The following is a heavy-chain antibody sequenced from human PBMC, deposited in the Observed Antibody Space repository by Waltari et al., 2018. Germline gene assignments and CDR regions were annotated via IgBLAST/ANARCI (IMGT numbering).Heavy chain of an antibody. CDR3: ARVATKTYSSPVPGRPYYYGMDV. Sequence: EEQLVESGGGLAHPGESLRLSCAASGFTFSRYWMDWVRQAPGKGLVWGSRMSSDGSSVTYADAVKGRCTISRDNAKNTLYVQMNRLRAEDTAVYYCARVATKTYSSPVPGRPYYYGMDVWGQGTTVTVSS. CDR2: MSSDGSSV. D-gene: IGHD3-22*01. CDR1: GFTFSRYW. V-gene: IGHV3-74*01. J-gene: IGHJ6*02.